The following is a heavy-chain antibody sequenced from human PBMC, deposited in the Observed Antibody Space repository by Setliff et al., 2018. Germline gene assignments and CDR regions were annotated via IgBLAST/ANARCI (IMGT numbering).Heavy chain of an antibody. CDR3: ARERGDIVTATSYYYYLDV. Sequence: SVKVSCKASGGTFSTYAISWVRQAPGQGLEWMGGIISMFGTTNYAQKFQGRVTITTDKSTSTAYMELSSLRSEDTAIYYCARERGDIVTATSYYYYLDVWGKGTTVTVSS. D-gene: IGHD1-26*01. CDR1: GGTFSTYA. CDR2: IISMFGTT. V-gene: IGHV1-69*05. J-gene: IGHJ6*03.